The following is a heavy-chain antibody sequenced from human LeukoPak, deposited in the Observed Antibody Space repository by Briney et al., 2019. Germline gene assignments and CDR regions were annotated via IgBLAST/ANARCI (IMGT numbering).Heavy chain of an antibody. CDR2: TSRSSSYI. D-gene: IGHD2-15*01. V-gene: IGHV3-21*01. J-gene: IGHJ3*02. CDR1: GFTFGSYS. CDR3: ARDYNCGGSCDAFDI. Sequence: QPGRSLRLSCAASGFTFGSYSMNWVRQAPGKGLEWVSSTSRSSSYIYYADSVKGRFTMSRDNAKNSLYLQMNSLRAEDTAVYYCARDYNCGGSCDAFDIWGQGTMVTVSS.